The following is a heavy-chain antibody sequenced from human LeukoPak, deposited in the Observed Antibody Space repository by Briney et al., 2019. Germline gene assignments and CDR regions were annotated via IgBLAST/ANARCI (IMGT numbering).Heavy chain of an antibody. D-gene: IGHD1-26*01. CDR3: ARRRDSGSLQHFDY. J-gene: IGHJ4*02. CDR1: GFTFSSYG. V-gene: IGHV3-23*01. Sequence: GGSLRLSCAASGFTFSSYGMSWARQAPGKGLEWVSAISGSGGSTYYADSVKGRFTISRDNSKNTLYLQMNSLRAEDTAVYYCARRRDSGSLQHFDYWGQGTLVTVSS. CDR2: ISGSGGST.